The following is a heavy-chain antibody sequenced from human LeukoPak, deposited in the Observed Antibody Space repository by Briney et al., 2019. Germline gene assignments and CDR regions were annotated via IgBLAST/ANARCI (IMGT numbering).Heavy chain of an antibody. Sequence: GGSLRLSCAASGFTFGTHAMYWVRQAPGKGLEWVAVVSYDERDKYYADSVKGRFTISRNNSKNTLYLQMNSLRAEDTAVYYCARDDYNNYVGPFDYWGQGTLVTVSP. J-gene: IGHJ4*02. V-gene: IGHV3-30*04. CDR2: VSYDERDK. CDR1: GFTFGTHA. D-gene: IGHD4-11*01. CDR3: ARDDYNNYVGPFDY.